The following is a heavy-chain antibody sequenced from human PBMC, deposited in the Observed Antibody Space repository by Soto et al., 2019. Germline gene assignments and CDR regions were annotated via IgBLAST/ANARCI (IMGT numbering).Heavy chain of an antibody. D-gene: IGHD6-19*01. V-gene: IGHV3-23*01. CDR2: ISGSGGST. Sequence: LRLSCAASGFTFSSYAMSWVRQAPGKGLEWVSAISGSGGSTYYADSVKGRFTISRDNSKNTLYLQMNSLRAEDTAVYYCAKRALPYSSGWGYYFDYWGQGTLVTVSS. CDR3: AKRALPYSSGWGYYFDY. CDR1: GFTFSSYA. J-gene: IGHJ4*02.